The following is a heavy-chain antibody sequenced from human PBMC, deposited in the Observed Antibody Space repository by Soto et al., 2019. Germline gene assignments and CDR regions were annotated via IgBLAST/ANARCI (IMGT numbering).Heavy chain of an antibody. Sequence: PGGSLRLSCAASGFTFSSYAMHWVRQAPGKGLEYVSAISSNGGSTYYANSVKGRFTISRDNSKNTLYLQMGSLRAEDMAVYYCAGVKLATTAAFYIWGQGTMVTVSS. CDR3: AGVKLATTAAFYI. J-gene: IGHJ3*02. D-gene: IGHD5-12*01. CDR2: ISSNGGST. CDR1: GFTFSSYA. V-gene: IGHV3-64*01.